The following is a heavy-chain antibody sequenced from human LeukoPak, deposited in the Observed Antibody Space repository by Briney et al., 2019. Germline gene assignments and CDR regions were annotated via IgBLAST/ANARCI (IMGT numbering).Heavy chain of an antibody. J-gene: IGHJ4*02. CDR2: ISAYNGNT. Sequence: ASVKVSCKASGYTFTNYGISWVRQAPGQGLEWMGWISAYNGNTNYAQKLQVRVTMTTDTSTSTAYMELRSLRSDDTAVYYCARDEYSSSLSVPLPSDYWGQGTLVTVSS. V-gene: IGHV1-18*01. CDR1: GYTFTNYG. D-gene: IGHD6-6*01. CDR3: ARDEYSSSLSVPLPSDY.